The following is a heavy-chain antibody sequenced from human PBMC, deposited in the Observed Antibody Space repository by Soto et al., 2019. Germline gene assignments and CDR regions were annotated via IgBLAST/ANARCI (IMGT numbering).Heavy chain of an antibody. CDR1: GFTFDSHE. Sequence: EVHLLESGGALVQPGGSLRLSCVAYGFTFDSHEMSWVRQAPGKGLEWVSTISYRGGSTYYADSVKGRFTVSRDNSKNTVYLQMSSLRADDTALYYCAKDCVSISCDARYFDAWGQGTLVTVSS. CDR2: ISYRGGST. CDR3: AKDCVSISCDARYFDA. J-gene: IGHJ4*02. V-gene: IGHV3-23*01. D-gene: IGHD2-2*01.